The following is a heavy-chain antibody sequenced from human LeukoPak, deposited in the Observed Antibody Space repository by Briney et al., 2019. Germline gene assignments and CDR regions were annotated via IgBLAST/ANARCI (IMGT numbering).Heavy chain of an antibody. CDR1: GFTFSSYA. V-gene: IGHV3-23*01. D-gene: IGHD3-22*01. J-gene: IGHJ4*02. CDR3: AKKANSGYYYAFDY. Sequence: GGSLRLSCAASGFTFSSYAMSWVRQRPGKGLERVSAISSSGGSTYYADSVKGRFTISKDNSKNTLYMEMNSLRAEDTAVYYCAKKANSGYYYAFDYWGQGTLVTVSS. CDR2: ISSSGGST.